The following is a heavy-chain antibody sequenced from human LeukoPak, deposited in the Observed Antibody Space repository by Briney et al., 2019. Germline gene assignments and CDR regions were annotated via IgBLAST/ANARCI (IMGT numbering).Heavy chain of an antibody. D-gene: IGHD6-13*01. V-gene: IGHV3-21*01. CDR3: ARTANFAAGYYIDY. Sequence: GGSLRLSCAASGFTFSSYTMNWVRQAPGKGLEWVSSISGSSRHKYYADSVKGRFTISRDNAKNSLYLQLNSLRAEDTAVYYCARTANFAAGYYIDYWGQGTLVTVSS. CDR2: ISGSSRHK. J-gene: IGHJ4*02. CDR1: GFTFSSYT.